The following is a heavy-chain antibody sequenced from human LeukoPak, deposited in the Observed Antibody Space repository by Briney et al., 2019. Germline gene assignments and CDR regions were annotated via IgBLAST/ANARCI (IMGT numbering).Heavy chain of an antibody. CDR1: GFTFSSYA. V-gene: IGHV3-30*04. CDR3: ARAEGLTGISNY. Sequence: GRSLRLSCAASGFTFSSYAMHWVRQAPGKGLEWVAVISYDGSNKYYADSVKGRFTISRDNSKNALYLQMNSLRAEDTAVYYCARAEGLTGISNYWGQGTLVTVSS. J-gene: IGHJ4*02. D-gene: IGHD7-27*01. CDR2: ISYDGSNK.